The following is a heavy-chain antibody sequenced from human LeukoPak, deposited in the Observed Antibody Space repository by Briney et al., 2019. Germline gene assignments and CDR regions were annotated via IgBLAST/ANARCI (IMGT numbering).Heavy chain of an antibody. CDR1: GFTFSSYS. CDR3: ATAKNDY. Sequence: GGSLRLSCAASGFTFSSYSMNWVRQAPGKGLEWVSYITSDSSTKYYADSVKGRFTISRVNAENSLYLQMDSLRAEDTAVYYCATAKNDYWGQGTLVTVSS. J-gene: IGHJ4*02. V-gene: IGHV3-48*01. CDR2: ITSDSSTK.